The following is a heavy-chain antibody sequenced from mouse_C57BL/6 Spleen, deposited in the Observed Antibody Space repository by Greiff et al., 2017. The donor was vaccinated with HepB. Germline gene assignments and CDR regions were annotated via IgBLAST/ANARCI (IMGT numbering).Heavy chain of an antibody. CDR1: GYTFTSYW. V-gene: IGHV1-55*01. D-gene: IGHD1-1*01. CDR2: IYPGSGST. Sequence: VQLQQPGAELVKPGASVKMSCKASGYTFTSYWITWVKQRPGQGLEWIGDIYPGSGSTNYNEKFKSTATLTVDTSSSTAYMQLSSLTSEDSAVYYCASYGSSYLYYCDYWGQGTTLTVSS. J-gene: IGHJ2*01. CDR3: ASYGSSYLYYCDY.